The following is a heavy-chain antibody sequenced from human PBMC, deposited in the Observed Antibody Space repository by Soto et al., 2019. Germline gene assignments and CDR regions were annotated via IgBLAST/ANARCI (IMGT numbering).Heavy chain of an antibody. D-gene: IGHD2-15*01. Sequence: PSETLSLTCAVSGGSISSSNWWSWVRQPPGKGLEWIGEIYHSGSTNYNPSLKSRVTISVDKSKNQFSLKLSSVTAAGTAVYYCASRSVVAATSLDYWGQGTLVTVSS. CDR2: IYHSGST. CDR1: GGSISSSNW. CDR3: ASRSVVAATSLDY. J-gene: IGHJ4*02. V-gene: IGHV4-4*02.